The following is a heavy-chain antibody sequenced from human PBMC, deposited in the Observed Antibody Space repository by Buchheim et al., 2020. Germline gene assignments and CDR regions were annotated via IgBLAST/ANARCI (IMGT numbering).Heavy chain of an antibody. CDR1: GFTFSSYA. J-gene: IGHJ4*02. D-gene: IGHD4-11*01. V-gene: IGHV3-30-3*01. CDR2: ISYDGSNK. Sequence: QVQLVESGGGVVQPGRSLRLSCAASGFTFSSYAMHWVRQAPGKGLEWVAVISYDGSNKYYADSVKGRFTISRDNSKNTLYLQMNSLRAEDTAVYYCARVGTVNTLFDYWGQGTL. CDR3: ARVGTVNTLFDY.